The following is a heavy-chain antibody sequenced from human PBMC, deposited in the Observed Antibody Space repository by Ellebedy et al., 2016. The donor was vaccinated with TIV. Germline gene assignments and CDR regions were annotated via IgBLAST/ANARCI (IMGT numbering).Heavy chain of an antibody. Sequence: GGSLRLSCAASGFTFSSYAMSWVRQAPGKGLERVSTIRGSGGSPYYADSVTGRFTISRDNSKSTLYLQMSSLRVDDTAIYYCAKQGSGWYELDYWGQGTLVTVSS. CDR2: IRGSGGSP. V-gene: IGHV3-23*01. J-gene: IGHJ4*02. CDR1: GFTFSSYA. D-gene: IGHD6-19*01. CDR3: AKQGSGWYELDY.